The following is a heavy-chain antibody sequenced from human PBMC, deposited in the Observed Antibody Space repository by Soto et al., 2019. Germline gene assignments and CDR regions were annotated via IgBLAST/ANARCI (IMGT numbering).Heavy chain of an antibody. D-gene: IGHD6-13*01. V-gene: IGHV1-69*01. J-gene: IGHJ6*02. Sequence: QVQLVQSGAEVKKPGSSVKVSCKASGGTFSSYAISWVRQAPGQGLEWMGGIIPIFGTANYAHKFQGRVTITADESTSTASMELSSVRSEDTAVYYCARGYSSSWPLAHYYYYYGMDVWCQGTTVTVSS. CDR2: IIPIFGTA. CDR3: ARGYSSSWPLAHYYYYYGMDV. CDR1: GGTFSSYA.